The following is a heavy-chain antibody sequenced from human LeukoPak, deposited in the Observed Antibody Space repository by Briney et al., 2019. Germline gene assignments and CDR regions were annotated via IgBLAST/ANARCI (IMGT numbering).Heavy chain of an antibody. J-gene: IGHJ4*02. CDR1: GYSFTSYW. CDR3: ARPNCSGGSCYGTFYFDD. CDR2: IYPGDSDT. V-gene: IGHV5-51*01. Sequence: GESLKISCKGSGYSFTSYWIGWVRQMPGKGLEWVGIIYPGDSDTRYSPSFQGQVTISADKSISTAYLQWSSLKALDTAMYYCARPNCSGGSCYGTFYFDDWGQGTLVTVSS. D-gene: IGHD2-15*01.